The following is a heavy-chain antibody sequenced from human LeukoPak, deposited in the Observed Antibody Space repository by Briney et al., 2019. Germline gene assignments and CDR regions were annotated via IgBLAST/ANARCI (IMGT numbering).Heavy chain of an antibody. Sequence: ASVKVSCKASGYTFTSYDINWVRQAPGQGLEWMGWMNPNSGNTGYAQKFQGRVTMTRNTSISTAYMELSSLRSEDTAVYYCARWMTTYYYYGMDVWGQGTTVTVSS. CDR3: ARWMTTYYYYGMDV. V-gene: IGHV1-8*01. CDR2: MNPNSGNT. J-gene: IGHJ6*02. CDR1: GYTFTSYD. D-gene: IGHD4-17*01.